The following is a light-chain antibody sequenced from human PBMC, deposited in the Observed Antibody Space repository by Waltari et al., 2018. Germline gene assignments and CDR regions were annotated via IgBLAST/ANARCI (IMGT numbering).Light chain of an antibody. V-gene: IGLV1-47*02. CDR3: ATWDDSLGGVV. Sequence: QSVLPQPPSASAAPGQRVTSSCSGNSSDTGGNDVCCYQQVPGTAPKLLIYRDDQRPSGVPDRFSGSKSGTSASLAISGLRSEDESDYHCATWDDSLGGVVFGGGTKLTVL. CDR2: RDD. J-gene: IGLJ2*01. CDR1: SSDTGGND.